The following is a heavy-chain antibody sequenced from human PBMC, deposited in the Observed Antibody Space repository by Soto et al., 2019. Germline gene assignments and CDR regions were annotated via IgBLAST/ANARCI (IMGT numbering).Heavy chain of an antibody. V-gene: IGHV4-59*01. CDR3: ATDSGSYYFDY. D-gene: IGHD1-26*01. CDR2: IYYSGST. CDR1: GGSISSYY. J-gene: IGHJ4*02. Sequence: QVQLQESCPGLVKPSETLSLTCTVSGGSISSYYWSWIRQPPGKGLEWIGYIYYSGSTNYNPSLKSRVTISVDTSNNQFSLKLSSVTAADTAVYYCATDSGSYYFDYWGQGTLVTVSS.